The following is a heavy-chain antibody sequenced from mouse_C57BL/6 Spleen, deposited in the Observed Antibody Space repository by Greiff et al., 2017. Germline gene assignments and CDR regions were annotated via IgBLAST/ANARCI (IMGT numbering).Heavy chain of an antibody. J-gene: IGHJ4*01. V-gene: IGHV2-9-1*01. D-gene: IGHD1-1*01. CDR3: ARKTLHYYGSSDYAMDY. CDR1: GFSLTSYA. CDR2: IWTGGGT. Sequence: VQLQESGPGLVAPSQSLSITCTVSGFSLTSYAISWVRQPPGKGLEWLGVIWTGGGTNYNSALKSRLSISKDNSKSQVFLKMNSLQTDDTARYYCARKTLHYYGSSDYAMDYWGQGTSVTVSS.